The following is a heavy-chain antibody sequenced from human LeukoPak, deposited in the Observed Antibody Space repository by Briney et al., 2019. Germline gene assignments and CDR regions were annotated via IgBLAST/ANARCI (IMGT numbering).Heavy chain of an antibody. CDR2: IKSKTGST. J-gene: IGHJ5*02. CDR3: ARPDLVDAVPYLIAP. CDR1: GYTFTDYY. Sequence: ASVKVSCKPSGYTFTDYYIHWVRPAPEQGLEWMGWIKSKTGSTRFARTFQCRFTMTSDPSITTVNIDIAWLTSDDTAIYCCARPDLVDAVPYLIAPWGQGTLVTVSS. D-gene: IGHD2-8*01. V-gene: IGHV1-2*02.